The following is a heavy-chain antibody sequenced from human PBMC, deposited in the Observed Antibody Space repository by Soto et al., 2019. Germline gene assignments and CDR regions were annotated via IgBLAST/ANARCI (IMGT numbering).Heavy chain of an antibody. V-gene: IGHV3-30*18. CDR1: GFTLSRHY. D-gene: IGHD6-6*01. CDR3: VKGGLYGSSSTSDR. Sequence: QEQLVESGGDVVQPGGSLRLSCAASGFTLSRHYMHWVRQAPGKGLEWVAVLSYDGSAQYYADSVKGRFTISRDKSKNTLYLQMNSLRVEDTALYYCVKGGLYGSSSTSDRWGQGTLFTVSS. CDR2: LSYDGSAQ. J-gene: IGHJ5*02.